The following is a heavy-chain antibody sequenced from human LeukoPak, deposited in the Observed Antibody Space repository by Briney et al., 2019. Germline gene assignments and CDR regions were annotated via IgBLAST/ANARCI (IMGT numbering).Heavy chain of an antibody. CDR1: GFTFSSYW. CDR3: ARGRRVEMATILDY. D-gene: IGHD5-24*01. CDR2: IKQDGSEK. V-gene: IGHV3-7*01. J-gene: IGHJ4*02. Sequence: GGSLRLSCAASGFTFSSYWMSWVRQAPGKGLEWVXNIKQDGSEKYYVDSVKGRFTISRDNAKNSLYLQMNSLRAEDTAVYYCARGRRVEMATILDYWGQGTLVTVSS.